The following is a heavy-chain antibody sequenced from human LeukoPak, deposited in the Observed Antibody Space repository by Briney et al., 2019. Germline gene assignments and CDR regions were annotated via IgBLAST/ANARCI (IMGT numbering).Heavy chain of an antibody. CDR3: ASSSGGFNWFDP. Sequence: RAGGSLRLSCAASGFTFSSYSMNWVRQAPGKGLEWVSSISSSSYIYYADSVKGRFTISRDNAKNSLYLQMNSLRVEDTAVYYCASSSGGFNWFDPWGQGTLVTVSS. V-gene: IGHV3-21*01. CDR2: ISSSSYI. J-gene: IGHJ5*02. D-gene: IGHD6-19*01. CDR1: GFTFSSYS.